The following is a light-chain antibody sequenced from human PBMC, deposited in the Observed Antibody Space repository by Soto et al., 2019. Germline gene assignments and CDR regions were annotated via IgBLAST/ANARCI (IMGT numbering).Light chain of an antibody. CDR1: QSVSSSY. J-gene: IGKJ1*01. V-gene: IGKV3-20*01. CDR3: QQYGSSPT. CDR2: VAS. Sequence: EIVLTQSPGTLSLSPGERATLSCRASQSVSSSYLAWYQQKPGQAPRLLIYVASSRATGIPDRFSGSGSGTDFTLTISRLEPEXXAVYYCQQYGSSPTFGQGTKVEIK.